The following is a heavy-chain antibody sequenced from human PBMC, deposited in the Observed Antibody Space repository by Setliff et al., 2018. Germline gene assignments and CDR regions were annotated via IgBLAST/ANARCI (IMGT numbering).Heavy chain of an antibody. Sequence: SETLSLTCTVSGGSISSGGYYWNWIRQPPGKGLEWLGYIHYSGTTNYNPSLKSRVTISADTSNNSFSLNLFSVTAADTAVYYCAGRDYSGGDSWGHGTLVTVSS. V-gene: IGHV4-61*03. D-gene: IGHD4-4*01. CDR3: AGRDYSGGDS. CDR1: GGSISSGGYY. CDR2: IHYSGTT. J-gene: IGHJ5*01.